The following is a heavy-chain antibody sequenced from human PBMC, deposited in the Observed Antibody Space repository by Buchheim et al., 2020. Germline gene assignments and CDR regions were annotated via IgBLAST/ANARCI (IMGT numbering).Heavy chain of an antibody. D-gene: IGHD2-15*01. CDR1: NGSISHYY. V-gene: IGHV4-59*01. Sequence: QVQLQESGPRLVKPSETLPLTCTVSNGSISHYYWSWIRQPPGKGLEWIGYVYYSGGTKYNPSLKSRVTISVDTSKSQFFLNLKSVTAADTAFYYCARSGQGYDYWGQGSL. CDR3: ARSGQGYDY. CDR2: VYYSGGT. J-gene: IGHJ4*02.